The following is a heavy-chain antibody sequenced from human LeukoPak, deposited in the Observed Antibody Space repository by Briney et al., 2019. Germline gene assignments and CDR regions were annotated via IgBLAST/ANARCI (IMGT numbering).Heavy chain of an antibody. V-gene: IGHV1-46*01. Sequence: ASVKVSCKASGYTFTSYYMHWVRQAPGQGLEWMGIINPSGGSTSYAQKFQGRVTMTRDTSTSTVYMELSSLRSDDTAVYYCARGRGTSLTIFGVLLAFDIWGQGTMVTVSS. CDR3: ARGRGTSLTIFGVLLAFDI. J-gene: IGHJ3*02. CDR1: GYTFTSYY. CDR2: INPSGGST. D-gene: IGHD3-3*01.